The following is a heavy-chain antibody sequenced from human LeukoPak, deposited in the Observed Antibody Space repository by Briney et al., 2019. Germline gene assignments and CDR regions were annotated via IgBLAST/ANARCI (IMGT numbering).Heavy chain of an antibody. CDR2: ISGSGGST. CDR1: GFAFSSYA. D-gene: IGHD7-27*01. Sequence: QPGGSLRLSCAASGFAFSSYAMSWVRQAPGKGLEWVSAISGSGGSTYYADSVKGRFTISRDNSKNTLYLQMNSLRAEDTAVYYCAKLLDWGMYYFDYWGQGTLVTVSS. V-gene: IGHV3-23*01. J-gene: IGHJ4*02. CDR3: AKLLDWGMYYFDY.